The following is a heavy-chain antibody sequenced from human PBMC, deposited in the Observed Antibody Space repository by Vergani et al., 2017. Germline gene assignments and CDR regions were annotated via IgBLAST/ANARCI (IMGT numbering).Heavy chain of an antibody. CDR3: ARGEGGWKVAAEYFQH. CDR1: GFTFSSYG. V-gene: IGHV3-33*01. Sequence: QVQLVESGGGVVQPGRSLRLSCAASGFTFSSYGMHWVRQAPGKGLEWVAVIWYDGSNKYYADSVKGRFTISRDNSKNTLYLQMNSLGAEDTAVYYCARGEGGWKVAAEYFQHWGQGSLVTVSS. D-gene: IGHD6-19*01. CDR2: IWYDGSNK. J-gene: IGHJ1*01.